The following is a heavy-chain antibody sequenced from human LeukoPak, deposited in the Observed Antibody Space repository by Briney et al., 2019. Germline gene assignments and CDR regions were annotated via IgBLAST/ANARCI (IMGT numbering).Heavy chain of an antibody. CDR3: ASGSGSYRTPYYYMDV. CDR2: IYSGGST. J-gene: IGHJ6*03. V-gene: IGHV3-53*01. D-gene: IGHD3-10*01. CDR1: GFTVSSNY. Sequence: GGSLRLSCVASGFTVSSNYMSWVRQAPGKGLEWVSVIYSGGSTYYADYVKGRFTISRDNSKNTLYLQMNSLRAEDTAAYYCASGSGSYRTPYYYMDVWGTGTTVTVSS.